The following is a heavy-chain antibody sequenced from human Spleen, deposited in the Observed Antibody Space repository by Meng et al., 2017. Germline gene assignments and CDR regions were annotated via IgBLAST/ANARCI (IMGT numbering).Heavy chain of an antibody. CDR2: INHRGKT. J-gene: IGHJ5*02. CDR1: GVSLSGDY. V-gene: IGHV4-34*09. CDR3: ARDAGDL. Sequence: QVKLQESGPGLVKPSQTLSLTCAVSGVSLSGDYWSWIRQPTGKGLEWIGEINHRGKTTYNPSLKSRVTMSIDTSEKQFSLKLSSVTAADTAVYYCARDAGDLWGQGTLVTVAS.